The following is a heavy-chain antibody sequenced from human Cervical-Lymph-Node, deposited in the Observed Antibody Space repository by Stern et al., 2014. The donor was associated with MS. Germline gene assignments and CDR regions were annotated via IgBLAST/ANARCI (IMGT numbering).Heavy chain of an antibody. D-gene: IGHD6-19*01. Sequence: VQLEESGGGVVQPGRSLRLSCAASGFTFSSYAMHWVRQAPGKGLEWVAVISYDGSNKYYADSVKGRFTISRDNSKNTLYLQMNSLRAEDTAVYYCVQWLDYWGQGTLVTVSS. V-gene: IGHV3-30*04. CDR1: GFTFSSYA. CDR3: VQWLDY. CDR2: ISYDGSNK. J-gene: IGHJ4*02.